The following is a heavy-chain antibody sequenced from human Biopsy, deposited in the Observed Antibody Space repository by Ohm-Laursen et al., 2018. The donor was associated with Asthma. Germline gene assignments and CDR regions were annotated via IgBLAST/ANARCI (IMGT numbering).Heavy chain of an antibody. CDR3: ARGVDRVTGLLDHFDS. D-gene: IGHD2-21*02. V-gene: IGHV4-59*01. CDR1: GGCINNFY. Sequence: SQTLSLTCTVSGGCINNFYWSWIRQPPGKGLESIGHVYYSGSTDYNPSLKSRVTISIDASKNQFSLKLTSVTAADTAVYYCARGVDRVTGLLDHFDSWAREPWSPSLQ. J-gene: IGHJ4*02. CDR2: VYYSGST.